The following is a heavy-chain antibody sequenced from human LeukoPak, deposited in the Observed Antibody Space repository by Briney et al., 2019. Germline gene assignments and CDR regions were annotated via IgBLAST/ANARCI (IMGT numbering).Heavy chain of an antibody. V-gene: IGHV1-18*01. CDR3: ARDKGYDSSGTFDY. D-gene: IGHD3-22*01. J-gene: IGHJ4*02. CDR1: GYTFTSYG. Sequence: ASVKVSCKASGYTFTSYGISWVRQAPGQGLEWMGWISAYNGNTNYAQKLQDRVTMTTDTSTSTAYMELRSLRSDDTAVYYCARDKGYDSSGTFDYWGQGTLVTVSS. CDR2: ISAYNGNT.